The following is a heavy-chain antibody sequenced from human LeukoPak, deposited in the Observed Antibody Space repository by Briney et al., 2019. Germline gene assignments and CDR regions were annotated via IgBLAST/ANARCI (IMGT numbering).Heavy chain of an antibody. V-gene: IGHV4-30-4*08. CDR1: GGSVSSNGYF. CDR2: IFYSGST. CDR3: ARATGQSKGDY. Sequence: SETLSLTCTVSGGSVSSNGYFWNWIRQPPGKGLEWIGYIFYSGSTYYNPSLKSRVSMSVDTSKNQFSLRLSSVTAAGTAVYYCARATGQSKGDYWGQGTLVTVSS. J-gene: IGHJ4*02. D-gene: IGHD1-1*01.